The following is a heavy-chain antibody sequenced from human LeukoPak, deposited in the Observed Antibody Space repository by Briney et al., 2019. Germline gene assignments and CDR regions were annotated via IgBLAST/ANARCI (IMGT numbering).Heavy chain of an antibody. CDR2: IYSGGTT. CDR3: ARMGNSAFDI. Sequence: GGSLRLSCGASGFTVSNHHMSWVRQAPGKGLEWVSVIYSGGTTYYADSVKGRFTISRDNSKNTLYLQMNSLRVEDTAMYYCARMGNSAFDIRGQGTMVTVSS. J-gene: IGHJ3*02. D-gene: IGHD1-7*01. V-gene: IGHV3-53*01. CDR1: GFTVSNHH.